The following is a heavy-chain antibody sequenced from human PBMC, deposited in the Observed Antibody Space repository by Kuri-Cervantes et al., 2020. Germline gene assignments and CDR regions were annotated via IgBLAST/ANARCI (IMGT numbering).Heavy chain of an antibody. CDR3: ARSLGGSSYY. CDR1: GGTFSSYA. CDR2: IKPNSGGA. J-gene: IGHJ4*02. Sequence: ASVKVSCKASGGTFSSYAISWVRQAPGQGLEWMGGIKPNSGGADYAQKFQGRVTMTRDTSISTAYMELSSLRSEDTAVYYCARSLGGSSYYWGQGTLVTVSS. D-gene: IGHD3-16*01. V-gene: IGHV1-2*02.